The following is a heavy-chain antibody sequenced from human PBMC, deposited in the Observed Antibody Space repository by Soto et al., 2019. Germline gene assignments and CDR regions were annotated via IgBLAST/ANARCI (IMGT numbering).Heavy chain of an antibody. D-gene: IGHD6-13*01. CDR3: ARGPLWRSMIAPAGPLFDY. CDR1: GGTFSSYA. V-gene: IGHV1-69*06. CDR2: IIPIFGTA. J-gene: IGHJ4*02. Sequence: SVKVSCKASGGTFSSYAISGVRQAPGRGLEWMGGIIPIFGTANYAQKFQGRVTITADKSTSTAYMELSSLRSEDTAVYYCARGPLWRSMIAPAGPLFDYWGQGTLVSGSS.